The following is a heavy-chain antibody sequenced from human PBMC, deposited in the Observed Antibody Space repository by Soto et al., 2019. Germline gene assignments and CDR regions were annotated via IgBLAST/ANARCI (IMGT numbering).Heavy chain of an antibody. D-gene: IGHD2-2*01. V-gene: IGHV1-69*06. J-gene: IGHJ6*02. CDR3: AREDGDCSSTSCSHYGMDV. CDR1: GGTFSSYA. CDR2: IIPIFGTA. Sequence: QVQLVQSGAEVKKPGSSVKVSCKASGGTFSSYAISWVRQAPGQGLEWMGGIIPIFGTANYAQKFQGRVTITADKSTSTAYMELSSLRSEDTAVYYCAREDGDCSSTSCSHYGMDVWGQGTTVTVSS.